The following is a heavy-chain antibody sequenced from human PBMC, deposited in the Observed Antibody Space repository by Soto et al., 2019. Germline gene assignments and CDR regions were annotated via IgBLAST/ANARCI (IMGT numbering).Heavy chain of an antibody. J-gene: IGHJ4*02. CDR3: AKDGPRITIFGYFDC. CDR2: ISYDGSNI. D-gene: IGHD3-3*01. Sequence: QVQLVESGGGVVQPGRSLRLSCTASGFTFSSYVMHWVRQAPGKGLEWVAVISYDGSNIYYADSVKGRFTISRDNSKSTLYLQMNSLRAEDTAMYYCAKDGPRITIFGYFDCWGQGTLVTVSS. V-gene: IGHV3-30-3*01. CDR1: GFTFSSYV.